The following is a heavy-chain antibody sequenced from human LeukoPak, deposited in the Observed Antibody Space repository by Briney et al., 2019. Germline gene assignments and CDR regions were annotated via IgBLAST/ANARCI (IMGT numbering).Heavy chain of an antibody. CDR3: ARVWGGYCSSTSCYGAFYI. D-gene: IGHD2-2*01. CDR1: GFTFDDYG. Sequence: GGSLRLSCAASGFTFDDYGMGWVRQAPGKGLEWVSGINWNGGSTGYADSVKGRFTISRDNAKNSLYLQMNSLRAEDTALYYCARVWGGYCSSTSCYGAFYIWGQGTMVTVSS. CDR2: INWNGGST. J-gene: IGHJ3*02. V-gene: IGHV3-20*04.